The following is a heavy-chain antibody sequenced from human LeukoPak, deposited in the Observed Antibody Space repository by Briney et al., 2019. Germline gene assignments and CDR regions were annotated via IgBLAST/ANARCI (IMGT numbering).Heavy chain of an antibody. D-gene: IGHD6-19*01. CDR1: GFTFSSYA. J-gene: IGHJ4*02. CDR2: ISGSGGST. CDR3: AKDPPIAVAGNDY. Sequence: GGSLRLSCAASGFTFSSYAMSWVRQAPAKGQEWVSAISGSGGSTYYADSVKGRFTISRDNSKNTLYLQMNSLRAEDTAVYYCAKDPPIAVAGNDYWGQGTLVTVSS. V-gene: IGHV3-23*01.